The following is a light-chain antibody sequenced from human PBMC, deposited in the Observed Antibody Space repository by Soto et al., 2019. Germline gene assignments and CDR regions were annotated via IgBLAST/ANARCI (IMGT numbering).Light chain of an antibody. V-gene: IGLV1-40*01. J-gene: IGLJ3*02. CDR1: SSNIGAGYD. CDR3: QSYDISLSGWV. CDR2: GNS. Sequence: QSVLTQAPSVSGAPGQRVTISCTGSSSNIGAGYDVHWYQQLPGTAPKLLIYGNSNRPSGVPDRFSGSKSGTSASLAITGLRAEDEADYYCQSYDISLSGWVFGGGTKLTVL.